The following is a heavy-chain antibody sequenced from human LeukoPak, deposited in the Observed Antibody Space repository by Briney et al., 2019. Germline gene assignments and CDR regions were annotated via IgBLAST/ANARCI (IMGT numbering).Heavy chain of an antibody. Sequence: SQTLSLTCTVSGGSISSGDYYWSWIRQPPGKGLEWIGYIYYSGNTYYNPSLKSRVTISVDTSKNQFSLKVSSVTAADTAVYYWARGGGGDYWGQGTLVTVSS. CDR3: ARGGGGDY. D-gene: IGHD3-16*01. CDR2: IYYSGNT. J-gene: IGHJ4*02. V-gene: IGHV4-30-4*01. CDR1: GGSISSGDYY.